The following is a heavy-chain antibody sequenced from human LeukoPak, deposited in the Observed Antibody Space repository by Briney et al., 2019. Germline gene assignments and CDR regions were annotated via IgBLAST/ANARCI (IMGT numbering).Heavy chain of an antibody. Sequence: GASVKVSCKASGYTFTSYGISWVRQAPGQGLEWMGGIIPIFGTANYAQKFQGRVTITADESTSTAYMELSSLRSEDTAVYYCALSRGYCSGGSCLNYYGMDVWGQGTTVTVSS. CDR3: ALSRGYCSGGSCLNYYGMDV. D-gene: IGHD2-15*01. CDR1: GYTFTSYG. V-gene: IGHV1-69*13. CDR2: IIPIFGTA. J-gene: IGHJ6*02.